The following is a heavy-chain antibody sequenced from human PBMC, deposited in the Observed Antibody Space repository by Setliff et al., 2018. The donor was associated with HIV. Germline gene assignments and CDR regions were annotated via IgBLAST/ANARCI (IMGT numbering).Heavy chain of an antibody. J-gene: IGHJ4*02. Sequence: GGSLRLSCAASGFTFSSYAMHWVRQAPGKGLEWVAVISYDGSNKYYADSVKGRFTISRDNSKNTLYLQMNSLRAEDTAVYYCARDLNPYGGNVDYWGQGTLVTVSS. CDR1: GFTFSSYA. V-gene: IGHV3-30*04. CDR3: ARDLNPYGGNVDY. D-gene: IGHD2-15*01. CDR2: ISYDGSNK.